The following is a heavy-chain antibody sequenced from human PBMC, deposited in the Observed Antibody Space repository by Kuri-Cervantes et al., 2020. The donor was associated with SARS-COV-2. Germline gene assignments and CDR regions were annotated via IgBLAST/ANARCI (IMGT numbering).Heavy chain of an antibody. J-gene: IGHJ5*02. CDR1: GYSISSGYY. D-gene: IGHD3-10*01. Sequence: SETLSLTCAVSGYSISSGYYWGWIRQPPGKGLEWIGSIYHSGSTNYNPSLKSRVTISVDTSKNQFSLKLSSVTAADTAVYYCAREMVRGVIENWFDPWGQGTLVTVSS. V-gene: IGHV4-38-2*02. CDR2: IYHSGST. CDR3: AREMVRGVIENWFDP.